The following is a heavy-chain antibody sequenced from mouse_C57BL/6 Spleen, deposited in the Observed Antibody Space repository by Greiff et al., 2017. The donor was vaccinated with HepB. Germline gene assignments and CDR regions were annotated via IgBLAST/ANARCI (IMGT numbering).Heavy chain of an antibody. CDR1: GFTFSSYA. CDR2: ISSGGDYI. CDR3: TRENYSNYDYAMDY. J-gene: IGHJ4*01. Sequence: EVQVVESGEGLVKPGGSLKLSCAASGFTFSSYAMSWVRQTPEKRLEWVAYISSGGDYIYYADTVKGRFTISRDNARNTLYLQMSSLKSEDTAMYYCTRENYSNYDYAMDYWGQGTSVTVSS. V-gene: IGHV5-9-1*02. D-gene: IGHD2-5*01.